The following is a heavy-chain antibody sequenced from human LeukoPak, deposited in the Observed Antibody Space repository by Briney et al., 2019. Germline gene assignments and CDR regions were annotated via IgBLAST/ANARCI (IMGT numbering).Heavy chain of an antibody. CDR2: ISGSGST. CDR3: AKTSEAPHFDY. V-gene: IGHV3-23*01. Sequence: GGSLRLSCAASGFTFSSYAMSWVRQAPGKGLEWVSAISGSGSTYYADSVKGRFTISRDNSKNTLYLQMNSLRAEDTAVYYCAKTSEAPHFDYWGQGTLVTVSS. J-gene: IGHJ4*02. CDR1: GFTFSSYA. D-gene: IGHD1-26*01.